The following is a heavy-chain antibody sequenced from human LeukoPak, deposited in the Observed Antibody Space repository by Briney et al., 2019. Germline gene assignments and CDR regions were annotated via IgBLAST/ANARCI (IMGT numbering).Heavy chain of an antibody. J-gene: IGHJ3*02. CDR1: GFTFSAYA. Sequence: GGSLRLSCAASGFTFSAYAMGWVRQAPGKGLEWVSTISGSGGTAYSADSVKGRFTISRDNSKNILYLQVNSLRAGDTAVYYCAKDYYYDSSGYYYGDAFDIWGQGTMVTVSS. V-gene: IGHV3-23*01. CDR2: ISGSGGTA. CDR3: AKDYYYDSSGYYYGDAFDI. D-gene: IGHD3-22*01.